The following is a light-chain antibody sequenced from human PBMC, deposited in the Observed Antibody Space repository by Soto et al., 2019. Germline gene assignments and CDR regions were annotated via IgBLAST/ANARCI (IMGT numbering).Light chain of an antibody. Sequence: VLTQSPGTLSLSPGEGATLSCRASQSLSSQLAWYQQKPCQAPRLLIYDASKRAAGVPGRFSGSGSGTDFTLTITSLEPDDSAMYYCQQRSSWPTFGQGTRVEIK. CDR3: QQRSSWPT. V-gene: IGKV3-11*01. CDR2: DAS. J-gene: IGKJ1*01. CDR1: QSLSSQ.